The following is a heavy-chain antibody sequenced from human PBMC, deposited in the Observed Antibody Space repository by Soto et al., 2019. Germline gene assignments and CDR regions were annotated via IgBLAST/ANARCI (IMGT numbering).Heavy chain of an antibody. D-gene: IGHD3-16*01. CDR1: GYTFTGYA. V-gene: IGHV1-3*01. J-gene: IGHJ4*02. Sequence: QVQLVQSGAEVEKPGASVKVSCKASGYTFTGYAMQWVRQAPGQRLEWMGWINAGDGKTKYSQKFQGRVTFTRDTSASTAYMELSSLTSEDTAVYYWARGIWGSHCYYFDNWGQGTLVTVSS. CDR3: ARGIWGSHCYYFDN. CDR2: INAGDGKT.